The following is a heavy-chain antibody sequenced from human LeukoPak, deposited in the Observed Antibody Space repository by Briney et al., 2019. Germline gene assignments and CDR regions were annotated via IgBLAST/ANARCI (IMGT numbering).Heavy chain of an antibody. CDR1: GFTFSSYA. J-gene: IGHJ6*02. CDR2: ISGSGGST. CDR3: ANQLGRSWGHYYYYGMDV. D-gene: IGHD1-1*01. V-gene: IGHV3-23*01. Sequence: GGSLRLSCAASGFTFSSYAMSWVRQAPGKGLEWVSTISGSGGSTYYADSVKGRFTISRDNSKNTLYLQMNSLRAEDTAVYCCANQLGRSWGHYYYYGMDVWGQGTTVTVPS.